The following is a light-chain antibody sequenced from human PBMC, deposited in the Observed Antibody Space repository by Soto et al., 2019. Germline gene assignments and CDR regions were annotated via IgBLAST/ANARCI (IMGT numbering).Light chain of an antibody. CDR3: RQYGRSLEFA. Sequence: DIQMTQSPSTLSASVGDTVTVTCRASQSVSGWLAWYQQKPGEAPKLLIYGASTRATGIPDRFSGSGSGTDFTLTISRLDPEDFAVYYCRQYGRSLEFAVGGGTKVEIK. CDR2: GAS. J-gene: IGKJ4*01. CDR1: QSVSGW. V-gene: IGKV1-5*01.